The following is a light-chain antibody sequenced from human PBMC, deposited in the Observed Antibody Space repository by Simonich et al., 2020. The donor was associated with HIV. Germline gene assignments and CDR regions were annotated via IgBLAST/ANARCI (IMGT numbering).Light chain of an antibody. V-gene: IGKV3-15*01. CDR2: GAS. Sequence: EIVMTQSPATLSVSPGERATLSCRASQSVNSNLAWYQQKPGQPPRLLIYGASTRATGIPGRFSGTGSGTDFTLTISRLEPEDFAVYYCQQYGSLPYTFGQGTKLEIK. J-gene: IGKJ2*01. CDR1: QSVNSN. CDR3: QQYGSLPYT.